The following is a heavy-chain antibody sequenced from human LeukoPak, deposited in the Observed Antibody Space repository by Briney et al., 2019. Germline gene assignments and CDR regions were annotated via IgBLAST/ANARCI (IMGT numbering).Heavy chain of an antibody. CDR1: GFTFSSYN. J-gene: IGHJ4*02. D-gene: IGHD6-13*01. Sequence: GGSLRLSCAASGFTFSSYNMNWVRQAPGKGLEWVSFISSSSSNIYYADSVRGRFTISRDNSKNTLYLQMNSLRTEDTAIYYCTKEGVTTAGILDFWGQGTLVTVSS. CDR3: TKEGVTTAGILDF. CDR2: ISSSSSNI. V-gene: IGHV3-21*01.